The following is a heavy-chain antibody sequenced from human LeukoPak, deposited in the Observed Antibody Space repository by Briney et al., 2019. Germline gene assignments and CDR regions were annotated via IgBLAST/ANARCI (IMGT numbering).Heavy chain of an antibody. CDR2: MNSDGSIT. V-gene: IGHV3-74*01. D-gene: IGHD3-22*01. CDR1: GFTFSSYW. J-gene: IGHJ4*02. Sequence: GGSLRLSCSASGFTFSSYWMHWVRQAPGKGLVWVSRMNSDGSITSYADSVKGRFTISRDNANNTLYLQMNSLRAEDTAVYYCARDISPYYYDSSGYFDYWGQGTLVTVSS. CDR3: ARDISPYYYDSSGYFDY.